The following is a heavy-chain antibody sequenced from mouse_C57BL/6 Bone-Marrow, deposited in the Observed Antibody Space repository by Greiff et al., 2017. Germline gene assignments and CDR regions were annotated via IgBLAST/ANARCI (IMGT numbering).Heavy chain of an antibody. CDR2: IYPRGGST. CDR1: GYTFTSYD. D-gene: IGHD2-4*01. V-gene: IGHV1-85*01. CDR3: ARERYDYDVGFAY. Sequence: QVQLQQSGPELVKPGASVKLSCKASGYTFTSYDINWVKQRPGQGLEWIGWIYPRGGSTKYNEKFKGKATLTVDTSSSTAYMELHSLTSEDSAVYFCARERYDYDVGFAYWGQGTLVTVSA. J-gene: IGHJ3*01.